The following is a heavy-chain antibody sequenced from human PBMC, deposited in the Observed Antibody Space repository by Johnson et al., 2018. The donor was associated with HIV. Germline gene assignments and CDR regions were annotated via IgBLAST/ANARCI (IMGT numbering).Heavy chain of an antibody. CDR1: GFIFSNYW. D-gene: IGHD5-12*01. CDR2: INEDGSER. J-gene: IGHJ3*02. CDR3: SRDHRGYSGYHLLDEAFDI. V-gene: IGHV3-7*01. Sequence: VQLVESGGGLVQPGGSLRLSCAASGFIFSNYWMSWVRQAPGKGLEWVANINEDGSERYYADSVKGGFTISRDNDKKSLYLQMNSLSAEDTAVFYSSRDHRGYSGYHLLDEAFDIWGQGTMVTVSS.